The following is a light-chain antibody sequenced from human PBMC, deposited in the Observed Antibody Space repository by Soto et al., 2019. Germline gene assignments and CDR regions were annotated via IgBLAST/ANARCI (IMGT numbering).Light chain of an antibody. CDR2: AAS. V-gene: IGKV1-9*01. Sequence: DIQWTQSPSFLSASVGDRVTIACRASQGISTDLAWYHQKPGKAPKLLIFAASSLQSGVPSRFSGSGSRTEFTLTITSLQPEDFATYFCQQFNRYPLTFGGGTKVDIK. J-gene: IGKJ4*01. CDR1: QGISTD. CDR3: QQFNRYPLT.